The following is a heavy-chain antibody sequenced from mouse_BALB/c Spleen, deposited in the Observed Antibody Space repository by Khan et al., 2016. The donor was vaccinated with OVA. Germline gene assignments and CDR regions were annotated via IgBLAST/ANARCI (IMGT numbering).Heavy chain of an antibody. D-gene: IGHD1-1*01. CDR2: VSTGGHYT. J-gene: IGHJ3*01. CDR1: GFTFSTYG. Sequence: EVELVESGGDVVKPGGSLKLSCAASGFTFSTYGMSWVRQTPDKRLEWVATVSTGGHYTYYPDTVKGRFTISRDNAKNTLYLQMSSLNSEDTAIFYCARLAYYYDSEGFAYWGQGTLVTVSA. V-gene: IGHV5-6*01. CDR3: ARLAYYYDSEGFAY.